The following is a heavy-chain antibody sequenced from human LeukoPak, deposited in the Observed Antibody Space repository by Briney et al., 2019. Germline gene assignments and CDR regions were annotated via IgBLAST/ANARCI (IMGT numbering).Heavy chain of an antibody. D-gene: IGHD6-13*01. CDR2: IKQDGSEK. V-gene: IGHV3-7*01. J-gene: IGHJ4*02. CDR3: ARDSAGNDC. Sequence: GGSLRLSCAASGFTFSTYWMSWVRQAPGKGLEWVANIKQDGSEKYYIDSVKGRFTISRDNAKNSLYLQMNSLRAEDTAMYYCARDSAGNDCWGQGTLATVSS. CDR1: GFTFSTYW.